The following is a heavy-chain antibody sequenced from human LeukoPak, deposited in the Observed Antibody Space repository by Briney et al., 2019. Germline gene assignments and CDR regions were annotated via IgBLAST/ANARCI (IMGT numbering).Heavy chain of an antibody. CDR3: ARQVGVYYMDV. CDR2: MYHSGST. Sequence: SSETLSLTCAVSGYSISSGYYWGWIRPPPGKGLEWIGSMYHSGSTYYTPSLKSQVTISVDTSKNQFSLKLSSVTAADTAVYYCARQVGVYYMDVWGTGTTVTVSS. D-gene: IGHD3-22*01. J-gene: IGHJ6*03. CDR1: GYSISSGYY. V-gene: IGHV4-38-2*01.